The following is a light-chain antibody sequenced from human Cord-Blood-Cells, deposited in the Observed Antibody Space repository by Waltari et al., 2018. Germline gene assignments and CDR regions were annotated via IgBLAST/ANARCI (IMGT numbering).Light chain of an antibody. CDR3: CLHGGSSTFYV. Sequence: QSALTQPASVSGSPGESITISCTGTSSDVGSYNLVYWYQQHPGKAPKLMIYEGSKRPSVVSYPFSGSTAGYTASLTIARLHAEDEADYYCCLHGGSSTFYVLGSGTTVTAL. V-gene: IGLV2-23*01. CDR2: EGS. CDR1: SSDVGSYNL. J-gene: IGLJ1*01.